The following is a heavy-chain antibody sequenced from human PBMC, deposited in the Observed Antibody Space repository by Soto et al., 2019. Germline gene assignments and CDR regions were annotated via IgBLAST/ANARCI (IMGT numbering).Heavy chain of an antibody. CDR2: ITDSGTGT. D-gene: IGHD6-13*01. CDR1: GFTFSSCV. CDR3: AKGLINGRWYAED. Sequence: EVHLLASGGGLVHPGESLRLSCGASGFTFSSCVMTWVRQAPGKGLEWVSCITDSGTGTYYADSVKGRFTISRDNSKNTMYLQMNNLRAEATGVYYCAKGLINGRWYAEDWGQGTLVTVSS. V-gene: IGHV3-23*01. J-gene: IGHJ4*02.